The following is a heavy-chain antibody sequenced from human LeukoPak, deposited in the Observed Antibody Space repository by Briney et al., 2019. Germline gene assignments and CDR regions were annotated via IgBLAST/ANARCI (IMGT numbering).Heavy chain of an antibody. D-gene: IGHD4-17*01. Sequence: SVKVSCKTSGGTFNNSAISWVGQAPGQWLEWLGGIMPLFGTAGYAQKFQGRVTITKDESTRTVYLELTSLTSDDTAVYYCARDVHGDYGSGWFDPWGQGTLVSVSS. CDR2: IMPLFGTA. CDR3: ARDVHGDYGSGWFDP. V-gene: IGHV1-69*05. CDR1: GGTFNNSA. J-gene: IGHJ5*02.